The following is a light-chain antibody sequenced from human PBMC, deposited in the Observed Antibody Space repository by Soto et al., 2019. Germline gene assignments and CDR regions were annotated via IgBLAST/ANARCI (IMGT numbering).Light chain of an antibody. Sequence: EIVLTQSPGTLSLSPGERASLSCRASQSVSSTYLAWYQQKPGQAPRLLIYSASSRATGIPDRFSGSGSGTDFTLTISRLEPEDFAVYYCQQYGSFTFGPGTKVDIK. CDR1: QSVSSTY. CDR3: QQYGSFT. J-gene: IGKJ3*01. V-gene: IGKV3-20*01. CDR2: SAS.